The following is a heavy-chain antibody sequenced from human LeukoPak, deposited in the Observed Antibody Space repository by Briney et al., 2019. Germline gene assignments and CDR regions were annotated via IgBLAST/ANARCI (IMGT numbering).Heavy chain of an antibody. J-gene: IGHJ4*02. Sequence: SETLSLTCAVSVGSISSGGYSWNWIRQPPGKGLEGFGYIHYSGSTYYHPSLKSRVTISVDTSNNQFSLKLSSVTAADTAVYYCARASPIAAAADFDYWGQGTLVTVSS. CDR2: IHYSGST. D-gene: IGHD6-13*01. CDR1: VGSISSGGYS. CDR3: ARASPIAAAADFDY. V-gene: IGHV4-30-4*07.